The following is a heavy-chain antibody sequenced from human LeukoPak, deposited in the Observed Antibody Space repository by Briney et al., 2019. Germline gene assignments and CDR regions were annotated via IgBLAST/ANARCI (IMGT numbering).Heavy chain of an antibody. Sequence: GGSLRLFCTDCGFPVSSSYKTWVRQAPGKGLQWVSLIYGGGDTFYADSVKGRFTISRHNFENTLYLQMNNLRAEDTAVYYCARVGVGTVAGNYFDDWSQGTLVTVSS. V-gene: IGHV3-53*04. CDR2: IYGGGDT. D-gene: IGHD6-19*01. J-gene: IGHJ4*02. CDR3: ARVGVGTVAGNYFDD. CDR1: GFPVSSSY.